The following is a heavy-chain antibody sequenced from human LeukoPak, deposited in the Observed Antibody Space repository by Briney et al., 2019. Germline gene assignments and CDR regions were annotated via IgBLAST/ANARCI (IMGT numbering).Heavy chain of an antibody. CDR1: GFIFSSYV. D-gene: IGHD2-21*02. V-gene: IGHV3-23*01. CDR2: ISVAGATT. CDR3: AKLSLGDFEYFDY. Sequence: GGSLRLSCVSSGFIFSSYVMSWVRQAPGKGLEWVSSISVAGATTDYADSVKGRFTISGDNSKSTVYLQMNGLRVEDTALYYCAKLSLGDFEYFDYWGQGTLVTVSS. J-gene: IGHJ4*02.